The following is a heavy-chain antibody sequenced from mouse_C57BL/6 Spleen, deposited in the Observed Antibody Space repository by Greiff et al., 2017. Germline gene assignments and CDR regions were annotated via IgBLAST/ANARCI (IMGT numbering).Heavy chain of an antibody. CDR2: INPNNGGT. CDR1: GYTFTDYY. J-gene: IGHJ3*01. CDR3: ARRTPAIITTVPTPGLAY. Sequence: EVKLQESGPELVKPGASVKISCKASGYTFTDYYMNWVKQSHGKSLEWIGDINPNNGGTSYNQKFKGKATLTVDKSSSTAYMELRSLTSEDSAVYDCARRTPAIITTVPTPGLAYWGQGTLVTVSA. V-gene: IGHV1-26*01. D-gene: IGHD1-1*01.